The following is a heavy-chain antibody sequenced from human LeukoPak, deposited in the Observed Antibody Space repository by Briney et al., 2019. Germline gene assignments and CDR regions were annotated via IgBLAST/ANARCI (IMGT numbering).Heavy chain of an antibody. Sequence: GGSLRLSCAASGFTFSSYAMHWVRQAPGKGLEWVAVISYDGSNKYHADSVKGRFTISRDNSKNTLYLQMNSLRAEDTAVYYCARVHSSWYGEAYYYYYYGMDVWGQGTTVTVSS. CDR1: GFTFSSYA. V-gene: IGHV3-30-3*01. J-gene: IGHJ6*02. CDR2: ISYDGSNK. CDR3: ARVHSSWYGEAYYYYYYGMDV. D-gene: IGHD6-13*01.